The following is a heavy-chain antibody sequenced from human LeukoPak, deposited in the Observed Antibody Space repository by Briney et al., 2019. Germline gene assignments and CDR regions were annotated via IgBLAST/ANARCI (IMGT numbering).Heavy chain of an antibody. V-gene: IGHV3-23*01. CDR3: ARYGSGVPSSYYYYYMDV. CDR2: ISGSGGST. Sequence: GGSLRLSCAASGFTLSSYGMSWVRQAPGKGLEWVSAISGSGGSTYYADSVKGRFTISRDNSKNTLYLQMNSLRAEDTAVYYCARYGSGVPSSYYYYYMDVWGKGTTVTISS. J-gene: IGHJ6*03. CDR1: GFTLSSYG. D-gene: IGHD3-10*01.